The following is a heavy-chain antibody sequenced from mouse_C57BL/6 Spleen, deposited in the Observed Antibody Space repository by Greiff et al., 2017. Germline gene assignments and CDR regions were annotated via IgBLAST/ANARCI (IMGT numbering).Heavy chain of an antibody. Sequence: QVQLQQSGPELVKPGASVKISCKASGYAFSSSWMNWVKQRPGKGLEWIGRIYPGDGDTNYNGKFKGKATLTADKSSSTAYMQLSSLTSEDSAVYFCARRETTVVESYWYFDVWGTGTTVTVSS. V-gene: IGHV1-82*01. CDR3: ARRETTVVESYWYFDV. CDR1: GYAFSSSW. D-gene: IGHD1-1*01. CDR2: IYPGDGDT. J-gene: IGHJ1*03.